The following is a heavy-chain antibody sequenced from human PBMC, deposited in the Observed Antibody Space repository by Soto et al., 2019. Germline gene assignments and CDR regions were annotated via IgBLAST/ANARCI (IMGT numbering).Heavy chain of an antibody. CDR1: GGSISSEGYY. D-gene: IGHD5-18*01. CDR2: IYYSGTT. Sequence: VPLQESGPGLVKPSQTLSLTCTVSGGSISSEGYYWSWFRQLPGKGLEWIGDIYYSGTTYHNPSLRSRLTISGDASKNQFSLKLSSVTAADTALYYCARGRGYSYGPYYFDYWGQGTLVTVSS. J-gene: IGHJ4*02. V-gene: IGHV4-31*03. CDR3: ARGRGYSYGPYYFDY.